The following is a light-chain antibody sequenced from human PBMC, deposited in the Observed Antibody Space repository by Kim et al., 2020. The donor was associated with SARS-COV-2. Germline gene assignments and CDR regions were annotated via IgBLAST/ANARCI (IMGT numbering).Light chain of an antibody. CDR3: QHDLRYPYT. Sequence: SASVGDGVTVACRASETISNGLAGYQQKPGKAPKLLIHKASILESGVPSRFSGGGSGTEFTLTITSLQSDDFATYCCQHDLRYPYTFGQGTKLEI. CDR1: ETISNG. J-gene: IGKJ2*01. V-gene: IGKV1-5*03. CDR2: KAS.